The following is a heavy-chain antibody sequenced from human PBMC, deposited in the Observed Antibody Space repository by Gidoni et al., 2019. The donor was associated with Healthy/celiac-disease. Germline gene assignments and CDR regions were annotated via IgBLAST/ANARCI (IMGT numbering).Heavy chain of an antibody. D-gene: IGHD2-2*01. CDR2: IYSSGRT. CDR3: ARVWDIVVVPAAMVDP. V-gene: IGHV4-39*01. J-gene: IGHJ5*02. Sequence: QLQLQESGPGLVKPSETLSLTCTVSGGSISSSSYYWGWIRQPPGKGLEWIRSIYSSGRTYHNPSLKSRVTISVDTSTNQFSLKLSSVTAADTAVYYCARVWDIVVVPAAMVDPWGQGTLVTVSS. CDR1: GGSISSSSYY.